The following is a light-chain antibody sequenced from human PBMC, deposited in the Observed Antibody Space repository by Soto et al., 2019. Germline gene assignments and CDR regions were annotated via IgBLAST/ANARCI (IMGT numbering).Light chain of an antibody. J-gene: IGKJ2*01. CDR1: QSVSSY. CDR3: QQRSNWLYT. CDR2: DAS. V-gene: IGKV3-11*01. Sequence: EIVLTQSPATLSLSPGERATLSCRASQSVSSYLAWYQQKPGQAPRLLIYDASNRATGIPARFSGSGSGTDFTLTISSLEPVDFAVYYCQQRSNWLYTFGQGTKVDIK.